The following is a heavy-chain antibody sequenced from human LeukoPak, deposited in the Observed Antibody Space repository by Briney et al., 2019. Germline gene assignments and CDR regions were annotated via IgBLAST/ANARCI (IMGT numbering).Heavy chain of an antibody. D-gene: IGHD1-26*01. CDR3: ATDGTVGATSKTGVY. Sequence: GASVKVSCKASGYTFTGYYIHWVRQAPEQGLEWMGRINPKTGVTNYAQKFQDRVTMTRDASISTAHMELSRLRSDDAAVYYCATDGTVGATSKTGVYWGQGTLVTVSS. V-gene: IGHV1-2*06. CDR1: GYTFTGYY. J-gene: IGHJ4*02. CDR2: INPKTGVT.